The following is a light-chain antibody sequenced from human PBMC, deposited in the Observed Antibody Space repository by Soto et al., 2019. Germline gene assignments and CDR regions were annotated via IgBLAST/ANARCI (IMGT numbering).Light chain of an antibody. CDR3: QQRAKWPLT. CDR1: QSVNSF. Sequence: EIVLTQSPVTLSLSPGERATLSCRASQSVNSFLAWYQQKTGQAPRLLIYDTSKRATGIPARFSGSGSGTDFTLTISSLEPEDFAIYYCQQRAKWPLTFGGWTKVEIK. V-gene: IGKV3-11*01. J-gene: IGKJ4*01. CDR2: DTS.